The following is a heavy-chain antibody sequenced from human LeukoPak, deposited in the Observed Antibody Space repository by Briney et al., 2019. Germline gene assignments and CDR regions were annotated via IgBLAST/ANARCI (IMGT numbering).Heavy chain of an antibody. J-gene: IGHJ3*02. CDR1: GYTFTSYA. CDR2: IIPIFGTA. Sequence: ASVKVSCKASGYTFTSYAISWVRQAPGQGLEWMGGIIPIFGTANYAQKFQGRVTITADESTSTAYMELSSLRSEDTAVYYCARDDGSGSYYNGLDAFDIWGQGTMVTVSS. CDR3: ARDDGSGSYYNGLDAFDI. V-gene: IGHV1-69*13. D-gene: IGHD3-10*01.